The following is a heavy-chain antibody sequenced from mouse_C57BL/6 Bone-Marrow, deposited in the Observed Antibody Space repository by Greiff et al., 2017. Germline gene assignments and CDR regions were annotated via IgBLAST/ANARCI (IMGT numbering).Heavy chain of an antibody. CDR2: INPNNGGT. Sequence: EVQLQQSGPELVKPGASVKMSCKASGYTFTDYNMHWVKQSHGKSLEWIGYINPNNGGTSYNQKFKGKATLTVNKSSSTAYMELRSLTSEDSAVYYCARSRYSSYAQFACWGQGALVTVAA. CDR3: ARSRYSSYAQFAC. J-gene: IGHJ3*01. CDR1: GYTFTDYN. D-gene: IGHD2-5*01. V-gene: IGHV1-22*01.